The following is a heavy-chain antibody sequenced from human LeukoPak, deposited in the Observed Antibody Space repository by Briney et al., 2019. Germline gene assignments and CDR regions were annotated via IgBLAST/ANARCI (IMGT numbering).Heavy chain of an antibody. Sequence: GESLKISCEGSGYSFSNYWIGWVRQMPGKGLEWVGIIYPGDYETRYSQSFQGLVTISVDKSISTAYLQWSSLKASDTAMYYCAIPPGYCGNDCSFDHWGQGTLVTVAS. J-gene: IGHJ4*02. CDR3: AIPPGYCGNDCSFDH. V-gene: IGHV5-51*01. CDR2: IYPGDYET. CDR1: GYSFSNYW. D-gene: IGHD2-21*02.